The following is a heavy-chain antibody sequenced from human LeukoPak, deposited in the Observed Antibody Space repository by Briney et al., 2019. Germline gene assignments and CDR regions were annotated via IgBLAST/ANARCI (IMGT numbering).Heavy chain of an antibody. CDR3: SRFGPDAFDI. CDR2: IGTVGDT. V-gene: IGHV3-13*01. J-gene: IGHJ3*02. D-gene: IGHD3-16*01. CDR1: GFTFSDYD. Sequence: GWSLRLSCVASGFTFSDYDLHWLRQATARGLDWVSTIGTVGDTYYRDSVKGRFTLSRENANNSLYLQMNSLRGGDTAVYYCSRFGPDAFDIWGPGTMVTVSS.